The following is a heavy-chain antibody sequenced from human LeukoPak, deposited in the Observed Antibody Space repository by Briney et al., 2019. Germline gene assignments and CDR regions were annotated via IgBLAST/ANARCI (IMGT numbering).Heavy chain of an antibody. Sequence: PGESLRLSCAASGFTFSRYAMHWVRQAPGKGLESVSAISSNGGSTYYANSVNGRFTISRDNSKNTLYLQMGSLRAEDLAVYYCARDFGLTGKVDYWGQGTLVTVSS. J-gene: IGHJ4*02. CDR3: ARDFGLTGKVDY. CDR2: ISSNGGST. V-gene: IGHV3-64*01. D-gene: IGHD1-20*01. CDR1: GFTFSRYA.